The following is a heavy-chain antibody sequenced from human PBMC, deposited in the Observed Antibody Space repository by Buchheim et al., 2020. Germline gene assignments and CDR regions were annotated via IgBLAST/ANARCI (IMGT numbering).Heavy chain of an antibody. CDR2: ISSSGNTV. J-gene: IGHJ4*02. CDR3: ARALGFYGSGRGDY. CDR1: GFTFSDYY. Sequence: QVQLVESGGDLVKPGGSLRLSCAVSGFTFSDYYMTWMRQAPGKGLEWVSYISSSGNTVYYADSVKGRFTISRDNGKNSLYLQMNSLRGEDTAVYYCARALGFYGSGRGDYWGQGTL. V-gene: IGHV3-11*01. D-gene: IGHD3-10*01.